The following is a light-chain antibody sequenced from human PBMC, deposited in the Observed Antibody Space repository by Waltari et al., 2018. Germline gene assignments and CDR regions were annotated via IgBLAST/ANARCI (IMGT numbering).Light chain of an antibody. CDR1: QGISSY. Sequence: DIQMSQSPSSLSASVGDRVTITCRASQGISSYLNWYQQKPGKAPKLLIYYANSLASGVPSRFSGSGSGTEFTLTISSLQPEDFATYYCQQGNSYPPYSFGQGTKVEIK. J-gene: IGKJ2*03. V-gene: IGKV1-17*01. CDR3: QQGNSYPPYS. CDR2: YAN.